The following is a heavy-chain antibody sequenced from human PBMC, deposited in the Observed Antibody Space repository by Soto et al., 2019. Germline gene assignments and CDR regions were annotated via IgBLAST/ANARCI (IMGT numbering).Heavy chain of an antibody. CDR3: AKVKWCLVATLGGGFAS. Sequence: GGSLRLSCAASGFTHTFSTYAMSWVRQAPGKGLEWVAGISPTGGSTYYADSVKGRFTISRDNSKDTLYLQMSSLRAEDAAVYFCAKVKWCLVATLGGGFASWGRRSLVTVSA. CDR1: GFTHTFSTYA. J-gene: IGHJ4*01. V-gene: IGHV3-23*01. D-gene: IGHD5-12*01. CDR2: ISPTGGST.